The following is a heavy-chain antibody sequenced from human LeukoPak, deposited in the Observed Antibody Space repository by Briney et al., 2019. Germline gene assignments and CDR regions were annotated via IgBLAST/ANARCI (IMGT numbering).Heavy chain of an antibody. CDR1: GGSFSGYY. J-gene: IGHJ6*02. CDR2: INHSGST. V-gene: IGHV4-34*01. Sequence: PSETLSLTCAVYGGSFSGYYWSWIRQPPGKGLEWIGEINHSGSTNYNPSLKSRVTISVDTSKNQFSLKLSSVTAADTAVYYCAIGSGTFLYYYYGMDVWGQGTTVTVSS. D-gene: IGHD1-1*01. CDR3: AIGSGTFLYYYYGMDV.